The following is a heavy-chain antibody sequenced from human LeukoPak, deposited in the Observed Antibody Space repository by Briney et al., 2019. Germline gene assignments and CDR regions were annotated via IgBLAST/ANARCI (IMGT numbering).Heavy chain of an antibody. V-gene: IGHV4-59*01. CDR2: IYYSGST. Sequence: PSETLSLTCTVSGGSISSYYWSWIRQPPGKGLEWIGYIYYSGSTNYNPSLQSRITISVDTSKNQFSLKLSSVTAADTAVYYCARAQLWFGELWEFDYWGQGTLVTVSS. CDR1: GGSISSYY. D-gene: IGHD3-10*01. J-gene: IGHJ4*02. CDR3: ARAQLWFGELWEFDY.